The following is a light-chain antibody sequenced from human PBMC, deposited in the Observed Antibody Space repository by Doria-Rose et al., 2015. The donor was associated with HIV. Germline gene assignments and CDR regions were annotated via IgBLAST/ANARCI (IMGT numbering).Light chain of an antibody. CDR1: NIGSRH. CDR2: DDD. Sequence: VLTQPPSVSVAPGQTARITCGGNNIGSRHVHWYQQRPGQAPVLFVYDDDAGLAEMSGRCSGSNSGNTATLTISWVEAGDEADYYCQVSDSGREWGVFGSGTKVTVL. CDR3: QVSDSGREWGV. J-gene: IGLJ1*01. V-gene: IGLV3-21*02.